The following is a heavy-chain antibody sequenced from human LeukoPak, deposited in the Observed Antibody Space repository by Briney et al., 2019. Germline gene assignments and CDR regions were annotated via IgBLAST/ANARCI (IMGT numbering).Heavy chain of an antibody. V-gene: IGHV7-4-1*02. J-gene: IGHJ4*02. CDR1: GYTFTNYA. CDR2: INTNTGNL. Sequence: ASVKVSCKTSGYTFTNYAMNWVRQAPGQGLEWMGWINTNTGNLTYAQGFTGRFVFSLDTSVSTAYLQISSLKAEDTAVYYCARDPSDGVFDYWGQGTLVTVSS. CDR3: ARDPSDGVFDY. D-gene: IGHD3-10*01.